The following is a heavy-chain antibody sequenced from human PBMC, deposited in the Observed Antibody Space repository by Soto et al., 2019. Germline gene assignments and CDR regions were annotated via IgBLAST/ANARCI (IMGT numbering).Heavy chain of an antibody. V-gene: IGHV1-18*04. CDR3: AMDYGDRPEYFKH. CDR2: ISPLKGRT. CDR1: GYTFTSYG. J-gene: IGHJ1*01. Sequence: QVPLVQSGPELKRPGASMKVSCKASGYTFTSYGISWVRQAPGQGLEWMAWISPLKGRTQYSQKAQGRVTLSTDTSSNTAYMEMTTLRVDDTAVYYCAMDYGDRPEYFKHWGQGTLVTVS. D-gene: IGHD4-17*01.